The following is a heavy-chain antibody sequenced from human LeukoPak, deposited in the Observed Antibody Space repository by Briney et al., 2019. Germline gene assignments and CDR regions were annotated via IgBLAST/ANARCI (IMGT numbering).Heavy chain of an antibody. CDR2: ISSSSSYR. V-gene: IGHV3-21*01. D-gene: IGHD6-19*01. CDR1: GFTFSSYS. J-gene: IGHJ4*02. CDR3: ARDFGITMAGT. Sequence: GVSLRLSCAASGFTFSSYSMNWVRQAPGKGLEWVSSISSSSSYRYYADSVKGRFTISRDNAKNTLYLQMNSLRAEDTAVYYCARDFGITMAGTWGQGTLVTVSS.